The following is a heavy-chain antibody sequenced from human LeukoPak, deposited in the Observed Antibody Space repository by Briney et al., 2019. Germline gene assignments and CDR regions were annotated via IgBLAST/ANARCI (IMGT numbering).Heavy chain of an antibody. CDR2: IYYDGYP. V-gene: IGHV4-59*01. CDR1: GASLSSYF. CDR3: AGTELGYCTVTGCPLES. Sequence: SETLSLTCNVSGASLSSYFWSWIRQPPGKGLEWIGYIYYDGYPNYSPSLRSRITISVEKSKSQFSLNLRSVTAADMALYFCAGTELGYCTVTGCPLESWGQGTLVTVSS. D-gene: IGHD2-8*02. J-gene: IGHJ4*02.